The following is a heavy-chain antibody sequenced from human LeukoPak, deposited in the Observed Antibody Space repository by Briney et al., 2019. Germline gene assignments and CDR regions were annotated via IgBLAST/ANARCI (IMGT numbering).Heavy chain of an antibody. Sequence: SVKVSYKASGGTFSSYAISCVRQAPGQGLEWMGGIIPVFGTANYAQKFHGRVTITADESTSTAYMVLSNLRSEDTAVYYCARGAELLRVRLTTRFDYWGQGTLVTVSS. CDR1: GGTFSSYA. CDR2: IIPVFGTA. D-gene: IGHD1-26*01. J-gene: IGHJ4*02. V-gene: IGHV1-69*13. CDR3: ARGAELLRVRLTTRFDY.